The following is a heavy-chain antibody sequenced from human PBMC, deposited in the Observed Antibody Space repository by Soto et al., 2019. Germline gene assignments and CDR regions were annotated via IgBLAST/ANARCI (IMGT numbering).Heavy chain of an antibody. CDR3: VRVRNNADKRLDV. CDR2: IWYGGTT. V-gene: IGHV3-33*01. CDR1: GIIFEAHA. D-gene: IGHD2-8*01. J-gene: IGHJ6*02. Sequence: QEVLVESGGGVVRPGNSLRLSCVTSGIIFEAHAFHWVRQAPGKGLKWVALIWYGGTTYYEDSVQGRFSISRDNSRKTVFLQMNHLRLDDSGVYYCVRVRNNADKRLDVWGQGTTVSVSS.